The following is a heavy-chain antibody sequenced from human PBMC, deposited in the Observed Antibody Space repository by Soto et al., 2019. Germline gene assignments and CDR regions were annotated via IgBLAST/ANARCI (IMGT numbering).Heavy chain of an antibody. CDR3: ARDLLVPAATFDY. CDR1: GFTFSSYA. Sequence: QVQLVESGGGVVQPGRSLRLSCAASGFTFSSYAMHWVRQAPGKGLEWVAVISYDGSNKYYADSVKGRFTISRDNSKNTLYLQMNSLRAEDTAVYYCARDLLVPAATFDYWGKGTLVTVSS. D-gene: IGHD2-2*01. CDR2: ISYDGSNK. V-gene: IGHV3-30-3*01. J-gene: IGHJ4*02.